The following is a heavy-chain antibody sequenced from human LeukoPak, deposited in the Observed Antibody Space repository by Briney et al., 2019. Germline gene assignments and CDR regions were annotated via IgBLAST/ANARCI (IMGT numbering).Heavy chain of an antibody. CDR1: GDSDSNSY. CDR2: IFPSGST. J-gene: IGHJ2*01. Sequence: SETLSLTCPFSGDSDSNSYWSWIRQPPGKGLEWIGCIFPSGSTNSNPSLKSRVTISLDTSKSQFSLRLSSMTAADTAVYYCAKERRDGYSFYWYFDLWGRGTLVTVSS. V-gene: IGHV4-4*08. CDR3: AKERRDGYSFYWYFDL. D-gene: IGHD5-24*01.